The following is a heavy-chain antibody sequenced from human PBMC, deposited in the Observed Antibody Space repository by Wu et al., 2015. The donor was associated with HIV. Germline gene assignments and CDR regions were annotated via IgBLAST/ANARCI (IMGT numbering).Heavy chain of an antibody. CDR3: ARADVLIKYALGAGLH. CDR1: GYTFTDYY. CDR2: INPNSGGT. V-gene: IGHV1-2*02. J-gene: IGHJ1*01. D-gene: IGHD1-26*01. Sequence: QVQLVQSGAEVKKPGASVKVSCKASGYTFTDYYILWVRQAPGQGLEWMGWINPNSGGTNYAQKFQGRVTMTRDTSITTAYMDLNRLRSDDTAMYFCARADVLIKYALGAGLHWGQGTLVTVSS.